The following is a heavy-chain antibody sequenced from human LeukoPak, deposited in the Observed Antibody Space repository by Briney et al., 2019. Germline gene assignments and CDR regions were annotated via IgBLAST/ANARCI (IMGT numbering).Heavy chain of an antibody. CDR1: SDSFSGTTYY. CDR2: FFYSGNT. V-gene: IGHV4-39*01. J-gene: IGHJ4*02. CDR3: ARHFGVIN. D-gene: IGHD3-16*02. Sequence: PSETLSLTCTVSSDSFSGTTYYWGWIRQPPGKGLEWIGSFFYSGNTYYNPSLESRVTISVDTSKKQFSLKLSSVTAADTAVYYCARHFGVINWGQGTLVTVSS.